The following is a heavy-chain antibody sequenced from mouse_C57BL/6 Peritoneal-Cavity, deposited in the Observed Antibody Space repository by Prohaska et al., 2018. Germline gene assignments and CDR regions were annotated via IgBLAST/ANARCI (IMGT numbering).Heavy chain of an antibody. D-gene: IGHD1-1*01. V-gene: IGHV1-39*01. CDR3: ARLRRSGAMDY. J-gene: IGHJ4*01. Sequence: KSLECIGVINPNYGTTSYNQKFKGKATLTVDQSSSTAYMQLNSLTSEDSAVYYCARLRRSGAMDYWGQGTSVNVSS. CDR2: INPNYGTT.